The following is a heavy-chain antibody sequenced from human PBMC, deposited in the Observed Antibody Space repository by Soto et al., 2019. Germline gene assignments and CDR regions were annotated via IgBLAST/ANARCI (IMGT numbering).Heavy chain of an antibody. V-gene: IGHV3-11*01. CDR3: ARVTASGWFVNGRDYFDH. CDR2: ISSRGVTI. J-gene: IGHJ4*02. D-gene: IGHD6-19*01. CDR1: GFTFGNYY. Sequence: GGSLRLSCNVSGFTFGNYYMSWIRQAPGKGLESISYISSRGVTIYYADSVKGRFTISRDNAKNSLFLQMDSLRAEDTAVYYCARVTASGWFVNGRDYFDHWGQGTLVTVSS.